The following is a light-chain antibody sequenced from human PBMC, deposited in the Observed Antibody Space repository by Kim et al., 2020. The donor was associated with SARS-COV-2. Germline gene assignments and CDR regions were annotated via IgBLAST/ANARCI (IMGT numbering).Light chain of an antibody. V-gene: IGLV2-11*03. CDR3: SSYAGASTVV. J-gene: IGLJ2*01. CDR2: DVT. Sequence: VTIACTGTSNDVGVYNYVSWFQQHPGKAPKLMIYDVTHRPSGVPDRFSGSKSGNTASLTVSGLQAEDEADYLCSSYAGASTVVFGGGTQLTV. CDR1: SNDVGVYNY.